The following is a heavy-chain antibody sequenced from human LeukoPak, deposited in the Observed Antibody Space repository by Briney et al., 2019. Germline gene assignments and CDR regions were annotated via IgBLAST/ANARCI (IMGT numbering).Heavy chain of an antibody. CDR3: ARERGYYDSSGYFRY. CDR2: IYSSGSI. Sequence: SETLSLTCIVSGDSISNYYWTWIRQPAGKGLEWIGRIYSSGSIGYNPSLEGRVTMSIDTSNNQFSLRLTSVTAADTAIYYCARERGYYDSSGYFRYWGQGTLVTVSS. D-gene: IGHD3-22*01. V-gene: IGHV4-4*07. CDR1: GDSISNYY. J-gene: IGHJ4*02.